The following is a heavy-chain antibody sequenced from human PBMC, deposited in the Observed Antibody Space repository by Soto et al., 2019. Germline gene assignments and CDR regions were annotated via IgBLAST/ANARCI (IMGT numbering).Heavy chain of an antibody. CDR2: INAANGYT. D-gene: IGHD3-10*01. Sequence: QVQLVQSGAEVKKPGASVKVSCQASGYTFTSFPIHWVRQAPGQGLECMGWINAANGYTRYSQKFQGRVTITRDTSATTAYMDLTSLTSEDTAVYYCARGGGLDDWGQGPLITVSS. CDR3: ARGGGLDD. CDR1: GYTFTSFP. V-gene: IGHV1-3*01. J-gene: IGHJ4*02.